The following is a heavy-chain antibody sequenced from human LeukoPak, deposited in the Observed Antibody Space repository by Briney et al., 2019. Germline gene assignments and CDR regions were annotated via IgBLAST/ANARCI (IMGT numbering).Heavy chain of an antibody. CDR1: GFTFSNYA. CDR3: ARDGLAVAGTSFDY. J-gene: IGHJ4*02. CDR2: ISSRGTTI. V-gene: IGHV3-48*03. Sequence: GGSLRLSCAASGFTFSNYAMNWVRQAPGKGLEWVSYISSRGTTIYYADSVKGRFTISRDNAKNSLYLQMNSLRAEDTAVYYCARDGLAVAGTSFDYWGQGTLVTVSS. D-gene: IGHD6-19*01.